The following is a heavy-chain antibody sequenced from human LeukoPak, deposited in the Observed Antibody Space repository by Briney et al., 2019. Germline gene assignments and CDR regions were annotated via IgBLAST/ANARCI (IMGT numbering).Heavy chain of an antibody. D-gene: IGHD6-13*01. Sequence: SGGSLRLFCAASGFTVSSNYMSWVRQAPGKGLEWVSVIYSGGSAYYADSVKGRFTISRDNSKNTLYLQMNSLRAEDTAVYYCARGEYSSSPQDIWGQGTMVTVSS. J-gene: IGHJ3*02. CDR3: ARGEYSSSPQDI. V-gene: IGHV3-53*01. CDR1: GFTVSSNY. CDR2: IYSGGSA.